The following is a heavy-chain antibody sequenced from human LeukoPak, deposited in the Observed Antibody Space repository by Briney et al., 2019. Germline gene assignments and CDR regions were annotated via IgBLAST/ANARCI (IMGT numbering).Heavy chain of an antibody. D-gene: IGHD2-8*01. V-gene: IGHV3-30*18. Sequence: GGSLRLSCAASGFTFSSYGMNWVRQSPGKGLEWVAVMSYDGIDEYYADSVKGRFTISRDNSNNTLYLQMNSLRAGDTAVYYCAKDPSQYDTNTFDVWGQGIMVTVSS. J-gene: IGHJ3*01. CDR1: GFTFSSYG. CDR3: AKDPSQYDTNTFDV. CDR2: MSYDGIDE.